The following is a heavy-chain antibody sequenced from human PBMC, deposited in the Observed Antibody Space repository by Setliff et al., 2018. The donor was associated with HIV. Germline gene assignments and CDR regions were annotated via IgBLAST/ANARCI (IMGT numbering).Heavy chain of an antibody. CDR2: INHSGST. CDR1: GGSFISYY. Sequence: SETLSLTCAVYGGSFISYYWTWIRQPPGKGLEWIGEINHSGSTNYNPSLKSRVSISVDTSKNQFSLKLSSVTAADTAVYYCAREFRTGTYYFDYWGQGTLVSVSS. J-gene: IGHJ4*02. V-gene: IGHV4-34*01. D-gene: IGHD1-7*01. CDR3: AREFRTGTYYFDY.